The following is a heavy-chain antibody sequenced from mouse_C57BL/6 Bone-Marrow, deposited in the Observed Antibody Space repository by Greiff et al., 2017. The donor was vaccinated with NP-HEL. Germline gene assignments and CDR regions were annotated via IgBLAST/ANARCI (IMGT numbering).Heavy chain of an antibody. D-gene: IGHD2-4*01. V-gene: IGHV5-6*01. J-gene: IGHJ3*01. CDR3: ASPYDYDVAWFAY. CDR2: ISSGGSYT. CDR1: GFTFSSYG. Sequence: EVKLVESGGDLVKPGGSLKLSCAASGFTFSSYGMSWVRHTPDTRLEWVATISSGGSYTYYPDSVKGLFTISRDNAKNTLYLQMSSLKSEDTAMYYCASPYDYDVAWFAYWGQGTLVTVSA.